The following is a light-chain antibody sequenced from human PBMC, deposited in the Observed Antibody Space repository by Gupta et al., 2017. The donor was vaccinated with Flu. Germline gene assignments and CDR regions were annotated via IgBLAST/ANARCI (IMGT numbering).Light chain of an antibody. CDR1: QSVGTY. CDR2: DAS. V-gene: IGKV3-11*01. Sequence: EVVLTQSPATLSLSPGDRATLSCRASQSVGTYLDCYQQKAGQAPSLVIYDASKRATGIRARFRGSGGGTDFTLTISSRDPDDFAVYYCQHRDNWPPPRTFGQGTKMEI. J-gene: IGKJ2*02. CDR3: QHRDNWPPPRT.